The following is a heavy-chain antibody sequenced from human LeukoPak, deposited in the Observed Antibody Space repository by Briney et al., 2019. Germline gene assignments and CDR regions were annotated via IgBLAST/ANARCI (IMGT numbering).Heavy chain of an antibody. CDR1: GFTFSNYG. CDR2: IKQDGSEK. J-gene: IGHJ4*02. D-gene: IGHD6-13*01. V-gene: IGHV3-7*01. Sequence: GGSLRLSCAASGFTFSNYGMHWVRQAPGKGLEWVANIKQDGSEKYYVDSVKGRFTISRDNAKNSLYLQMNSLRAEDTAVYYCARWPKQQLDNYFDYWGQGTLVTVSS. CDR3: ARWPKQQLDNYFDY.